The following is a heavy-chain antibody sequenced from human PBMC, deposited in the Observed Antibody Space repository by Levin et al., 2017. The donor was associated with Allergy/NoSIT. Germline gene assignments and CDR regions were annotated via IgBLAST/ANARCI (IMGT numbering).Heavy chain of an antibody. CDR2: ISYDGSNK. D-gene: IGHD3-9*01. CDR3: ARDQGYFDWLFGYFDY. J-gene: IGHJ4*02. CDR1: GFTFSSYA. Sequence: LSLTCAASGFTFSSYAMHWVRQAPGKGLEWVAVISYDGSNKYYADSVKGRFTISRDNSKNTLYLQMNSLRAEDTAVYYCARDQGYFDWLFGYFDYWGQGTLVTVSS. V-gene: IGHV3-30*04.